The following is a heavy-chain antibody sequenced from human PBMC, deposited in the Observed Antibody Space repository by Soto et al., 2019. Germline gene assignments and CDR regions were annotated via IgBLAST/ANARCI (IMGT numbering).Heavy chain of an antibody. D-gene: IGHD7-27*01. CDR3: AKGVSPNNYYYYGMDV. J-gene: IGHJ6*02. CDR2: ISYDGSNK. V-gene: IGHV3-30*18. Sequence: GLEWVAVISYDGSNKYYADSVKGRFTISRDNSKNTLYLQMNSLRAEDTAVYYCAKGVSPNNYYYYGMDVWGQGTTVTVS.